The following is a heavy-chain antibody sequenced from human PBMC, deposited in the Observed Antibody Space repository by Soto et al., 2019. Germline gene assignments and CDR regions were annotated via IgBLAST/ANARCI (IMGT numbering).Heavy chain of an antibody. V-gene: IGHV4-39*01. Sequence: TSAPLSITGTVSGGSIISSRYYWVWIRQPPGKGLEWIGSIYYIGSTYYNPSLKSRVTISVDTSKNQFSLKLSSVTAADTAVYYCARHVRSGSYYYYYGMDVWGQGTTVTVSS. J-gene: IGHJ6*02. CDR3: ARHVRSGSYYYYYGMDV. CDR2: IYYIGST. CDR1: GGSIISSRYY. D-gene: IGHD1-26*01.